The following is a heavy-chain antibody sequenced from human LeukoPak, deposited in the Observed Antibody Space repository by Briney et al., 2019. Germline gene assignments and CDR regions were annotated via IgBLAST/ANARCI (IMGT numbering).Heavy chain of an antibody. D-gene: IGHD5-12*01. CDR1: GFTFSSYG. CDR3: AREFSGYAFDI. J-gene: IGHJ3*02. Sequence: GGSLRLSCAASGFTFSSYGIHWVRLAPGKGLEWVAVISDDGTRKYYADSVQGRFTISRDNSKNTVYLQMNYLRAEDMAVYYCAREFSGYAFDIWGQGTMVTVSS. V-gene: IGHV3-30*03. CDR2: ISDDGTRK.